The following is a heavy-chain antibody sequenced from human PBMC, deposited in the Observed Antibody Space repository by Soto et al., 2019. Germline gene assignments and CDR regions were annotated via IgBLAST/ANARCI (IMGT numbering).Heavy chain of an antibody. CDR2: ISANDVGT. Sequence: GGSLRLSCDASGFTLRNYAMTWIRQAPGKGLEWVSLISANDVGTYYAESVKTRFTISTDQSRNTVYLQMDSLRADDAAIYYCAKAKNDYNWDNRPPFDYWGQGTLVTVSS. J-gene: IGHJ4*02. D-gene: IGHD1-20*01. CDR3: AKAKNDYNWDNRPPFDY. CDR1: GFTLRNYA. V-gene: IGHV3-23*01.